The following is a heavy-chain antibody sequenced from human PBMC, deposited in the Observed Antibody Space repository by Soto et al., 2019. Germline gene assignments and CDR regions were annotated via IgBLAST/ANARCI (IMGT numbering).Heavy chain of an antibody. CDR1: GFTFSSYA. J-gene: IGHJ4*02. CDR3: ARDPTPFDY. CDR2: ISYDGSNK. V-gene: IGHV3-30-3*01. Sequence: GGSLRLSCAASGFTFSSYAMHWVRQAPGKGLEWVAVISYDGSNKYYADSVKGRFTISRDNSKNTLYLQMNSLRAEDTAVYYCARDPTPFDYWGQGTLVTVSS.